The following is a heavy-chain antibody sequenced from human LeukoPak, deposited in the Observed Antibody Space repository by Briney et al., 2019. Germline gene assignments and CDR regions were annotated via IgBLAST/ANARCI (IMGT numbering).Heavy chain of an antibody. CDR1: GLSLSNSR. Sequence: GGSLRLSCAAFGLSLSNSRMHWVRQAPGKGLQWVAVIWFDGSKTYYADSVKGRFTISRDTSKNTLFLQMNSMRAEDTAVYYCAKAGGECTSSSCYSDWFNPWGQGTLVTASS. V-gene: IGHV3-33*06. CDR3: AKAGGECTSSSCYSDWFNP. J-gene: IGHJ5*02. CDR2: IWFDGSKT. D-gene: IGHD2-2*02.